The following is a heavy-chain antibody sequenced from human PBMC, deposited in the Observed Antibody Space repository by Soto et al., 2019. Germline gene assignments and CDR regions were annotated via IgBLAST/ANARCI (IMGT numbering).Heavy chain of an antibody. CDR1: GGSLSDTW. CDR3: AIHVAVPRTRGFDY. D-gene: IGHD2-15*01. V-gene: IGHV4-4*02. J-gene: IGHJ4*02. CDR2: IYHSGTT. Sequence: QVQLQESGPGLVKPSGTLSLTCAVAGGSLSDTWWSWVRQAPGKGLEWIGAIYHSGTTYSNPSLKGRVIILVDKSASQISLTLRSVTAADTAVYYCAIHVAVPRTRGFDYWGQGALVAVSS.